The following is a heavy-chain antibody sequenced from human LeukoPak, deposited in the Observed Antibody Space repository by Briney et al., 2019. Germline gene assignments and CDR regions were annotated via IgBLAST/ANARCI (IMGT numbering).Heavy chain of an antibody. CDR3: ATATARGVPAATSYYYYYMDV. CDR1: GGTFSSYA. D-gene: IGHD2-2*01. Sequence: ASVKVSCKASGGTFSSYAISWVRQAPGQGLEWMGGIIPIFGTANYAQKFQGRVTITTDESTSTAYMELSSLRSEDTAVYYCATATARGVPAATSYYYYYMDVWGKGTTVTVSS. V-gene: IGHV1-69*05. J-gene: IGHJ6*03. CDR2: IIPIFGTA.